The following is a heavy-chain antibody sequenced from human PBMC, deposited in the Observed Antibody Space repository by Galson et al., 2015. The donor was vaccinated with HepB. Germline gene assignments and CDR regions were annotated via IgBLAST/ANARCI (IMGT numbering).Heavy chain of an antibody. V-gene: IGHV3-48*03. CDR2: ISSSGSTI. CDR3: ILWFGELLYNYYYYGMDV. CDR1: GFTFSSYE. Sequence: SLRLSCAASGFTFSSYEMNWVRQAPGKGLEWVSYISSSGSTIYYADSVKGRFTISRDNAKNSLYLQMNSLRAEDTAVYYCILWFGELLYNYYYYGMDVWGQGTTVTVSS. D-gene: IGHD3-10*01. J-gene: IGHJ6*02.